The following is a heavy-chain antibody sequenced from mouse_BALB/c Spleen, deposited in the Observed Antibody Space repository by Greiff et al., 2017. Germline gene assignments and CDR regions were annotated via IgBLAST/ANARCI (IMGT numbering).Heavy chain of an antibody. CDR3: ARHGKAMDY. CDR1: GFTFSSYA. CDR2: ISSGGSYT. V-gene: IGHV5-9-3*01. Sequence: EVQGVESGGGLVKPGGSLKLSCAASGFTFSSYAMSWVRQTPEKRLEWVATISSGGSYTYYPDSVKGRFTISRDNAKNTLYLQMSSLRSEDTAMYYCARHGKAMDYWGQGTSVTVSS. J-gene: IGHJ4*01. D-gene: IGHD4-1*01.